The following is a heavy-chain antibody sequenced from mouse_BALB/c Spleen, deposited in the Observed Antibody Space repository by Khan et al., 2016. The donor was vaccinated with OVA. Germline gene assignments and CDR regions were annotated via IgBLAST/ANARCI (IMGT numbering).Heavy chain of an antibody. Sequence: QIQLVQSGPELKKPGETVKFSCKASGFTFTNYGMNWVKQAPGKDLKWMGWINTYTGDPTYGDDFKGRFVLSLDTSASTAYLQISNLINEDMATYYCAKTSFDERANYRGPGTTVTVST. J-gene: IGHJ1*01. CDR2: INTYTGDP. CDR3: AKTSFDERANY. CDR1: GFTFTNYG. D-gene: IGHD1-1*01. V-gene: IGHV9-1*02.